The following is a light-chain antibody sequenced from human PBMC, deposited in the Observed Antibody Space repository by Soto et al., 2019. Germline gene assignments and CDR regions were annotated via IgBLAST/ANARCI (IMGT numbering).Light chain of an antibody. CDR1: QSLVHSDGNTH. CDR2: KVS. CDR3: IQGKHWPYT. Sequence: DVVMTQSPFSLPVTLGQPASISCRSTQSLVHSDGNTHLNWFQQRPGQSPRRLICKVSNRDSGVPDRSSGSASGTDFTLKTTRVEAEDVGVHYCIQGKHWPYTFGQGTKLEIK. V-gene: IGKV2-30*02. J-gene: IGKJ2*01.